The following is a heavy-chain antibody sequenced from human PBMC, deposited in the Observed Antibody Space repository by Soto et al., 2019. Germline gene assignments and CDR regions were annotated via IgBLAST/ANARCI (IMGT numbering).Heavy chain of an antibody. V-gene: IGHV1-2*04. Sequence: ASVKVSCKASGYTFTGYYMHWVRQAPGQGLEWMGWINPNSGGTNYAQKFQGWVTMTRDTSISTAYMELSRLGSDDTAVYYCARAYSSSWSTSPGYGMDVWGQGTTVTVSS. J-gene: IGHJ6*02. CDR3: ARAYSSSWSTSPGYGMDV. CDR2: INPNSGGT. CDR1: GYTFTGYY. D-gene: IGHD6-13*01.